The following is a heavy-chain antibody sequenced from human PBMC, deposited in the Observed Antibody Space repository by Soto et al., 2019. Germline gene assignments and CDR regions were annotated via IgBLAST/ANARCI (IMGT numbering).Heavy chain of an antibody. Sequence: QVQLVQSGAEVKKPGASVKVSCKASAYTFISYGITWVRQAPGQGLEWMGWIGAYNGNTNYAQKIQGRVTMTTDISTSTAYMELRSLRSDDTAVYYWATGVTFDIWGQGTMVTVSS. CDR1: AYTFISYG. D-gene: IGHD3-10*01. J-gene: IGHJ3*02. CDR3: ATGVTFDI. CDR2: IGAYNGNT. V-gene: IGHV1-18*01.